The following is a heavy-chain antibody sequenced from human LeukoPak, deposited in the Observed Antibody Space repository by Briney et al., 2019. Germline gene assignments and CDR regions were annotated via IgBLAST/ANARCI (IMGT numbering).Heavy chain of an antibody. CDR1: GGSISSSNYY. CDR3: ARVASYSSGWYRYYYYYYMDV. D-gene: IGHD6-19*01. V-gene: IGHV4-39*07. Sequence: SETLSLTCTVSGGSISSSNYYWGWIRQPPGKGLEWIGSIYYSGSTYYNPSLKSRVTISVDTSKNQFSLKLSSVTAADTAVYYCARVASYSSGWYRYYYYYYMDVWGKGTTVTVSS. J-gene: IGHJ6*03. CDR2: IYYSGST.